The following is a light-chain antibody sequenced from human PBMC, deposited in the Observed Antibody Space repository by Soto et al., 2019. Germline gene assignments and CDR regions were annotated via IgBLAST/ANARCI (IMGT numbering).Light chain of an antibody. V-gene: IGKV1-39*01. Sequence: DIEMTQSPSSLSASVRAGVTITCRASHFISDYLNWYQQKPGTAPKLIIYAASNLQSGVPSRFSGSRSGTECTLTISSLQPEDTATYYCLQTYATPITFGQGTRLEIK. CDR1: HFISDY. J-gene: IGKJ5*01. CDR3: LQTYATPIT. CDR2: AAS.